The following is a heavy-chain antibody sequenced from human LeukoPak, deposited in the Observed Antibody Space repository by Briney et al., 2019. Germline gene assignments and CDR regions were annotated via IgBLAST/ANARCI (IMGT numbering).Heavy chain of an antibody. J-gene: IGHJ4*02. CDR3: ARVRLRKPFDY. CDR1: SGSFSGYY. CDR2: INHSGST. Sequence: PSETLSLTCAVYSGSFSGYYWSWIRQPPGKGLEWIGEINHSGSTNYNPSLKSRVTISVDTSKNQFSLKLSSVTAADTAVYYCARVRLRKPFDYWGQGTLVTVSS. V-gene: IGHV4-34*01. D-gene: IGHD1-14*01.